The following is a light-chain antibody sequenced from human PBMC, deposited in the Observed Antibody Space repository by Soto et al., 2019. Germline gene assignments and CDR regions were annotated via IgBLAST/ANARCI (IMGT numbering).Light chain of an antibody. V-gene: IGLV2-14*01. Sequence: QSALTQPASVSGSPGQSITISCTGTSSDVGGYNYVSRYQQHPGKAPKLMIYDVSNRPSGVSNRFSGSKSGNTASLTISRLQAEDEADYYCSSYTSSSTFYVFGTGTKITVL. CDR2: DVS. CDR1: SSDVGGYNY. CDR3: SSYTSSSTFYV. J-gene: IGLJ1*01.